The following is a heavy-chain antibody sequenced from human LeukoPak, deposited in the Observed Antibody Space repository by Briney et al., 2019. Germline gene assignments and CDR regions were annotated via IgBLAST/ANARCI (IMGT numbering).Heavy chain of an antibody. J-gene: IGHJ4*02. CDR2: IYSGGST. D-gene: IGHD3-22*01. CDR3: ARDIYYYDSSGYYSPD. Sequence: GGSLRLSCAASGFTVSSNYMSWVRQAPGKGLEWVSVIYSGGSTYYADSVKGRLTISRDNSKNTLYLQMNSLRAEDTAVYYCARDIYYYDSSGYYSPDWGQGTLVTVSS. V-gene: IGHV3-53*01. CDR1: GFTVSSNY.